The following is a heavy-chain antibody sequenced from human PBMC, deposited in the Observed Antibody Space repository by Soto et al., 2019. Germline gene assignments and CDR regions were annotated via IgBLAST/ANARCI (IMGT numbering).Heavy chain of an antibody. CDR1: GFSISSGDYY. D-gene: IGHD3-9*01. Sequence: SETLSLTCTVSGFSISSGDYYWSWIRQPPGKGLEWIGYIYYSGSTYYNPSLKSRVTISVDTSKNQFSLKLSSVTAADTAVYYCARGRTLRRAWFDPWGQGTLVTVSS. CDR3: ARGRTLRRAWFDP. V-gene: IGHV4-30-4*01. J-gene: IGHJ5*02. CDR2: IYYSGST.